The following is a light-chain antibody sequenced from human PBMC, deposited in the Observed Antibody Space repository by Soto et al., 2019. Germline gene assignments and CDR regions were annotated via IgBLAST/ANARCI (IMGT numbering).Light chain of an antibody. V-gene: IGKV3-11*01. J-gene: IGKJ1*01. CDR2: DAS. CDR3: QQRSNWQT. CDR1: QSVGKY. Sequence: EIVLTQSPVTLSLSPGERATLSCRASQSVGKYLAWYQQKPGQAPRLLIYDASNRATGIPARFSGSGSGTDFTLTISSLEPEDFAVYYCQQRSNWQTFGQGTKVDIK.